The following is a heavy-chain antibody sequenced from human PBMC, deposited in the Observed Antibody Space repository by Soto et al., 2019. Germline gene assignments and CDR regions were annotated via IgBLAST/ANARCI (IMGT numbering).Heavy chain of an antibody. CDR2: ISYDGSNK. V-gene: IGHV3-30-3*01. CDR3: ARDGIARYYYDSSGYSALDY. CDR1: GFTFSSYA. D-gene: IGHD3-22*01. J-gene: IGHJ4*02. Sequence: GGSLRLSCAASGFTFSSYAMHWVRQAPGKGLEWVAVISYDGSNKYYADSVKGRFTISRDNSKNTLYLQMNSLRAEDTAVYYCARDGIARYYYDSSGYSALDYWGQGTLVTVSS.